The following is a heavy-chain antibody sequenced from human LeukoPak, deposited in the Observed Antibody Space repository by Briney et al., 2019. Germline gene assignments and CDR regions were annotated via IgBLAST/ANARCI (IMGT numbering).Heavy chain of an antibody. CDR3: ASGSPIAAAGPFDF. D-gene: IGHD6-13*01. CDR1: GGSISVSSYY. Sequence: SETLSLTCNVSGGSISVSSYYWVWIRQPPGKGLEWIGSIYYSGSTDCNPSLKSRVTISVDTSKNQFSLRLSSVTAADTAVYYCASGSPIAAAGPFDFWGQGTLVTVSS. V-gene: IGHV4-39*07. CDR2: IYYSGST. J-gene: IGHJ4*02.